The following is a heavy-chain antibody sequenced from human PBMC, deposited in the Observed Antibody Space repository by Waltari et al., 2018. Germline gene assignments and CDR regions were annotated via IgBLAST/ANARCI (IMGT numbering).Heavy chain of an antibody. D-gene: IGHD3-3*01. V-gene: IGHV4-61*02. CDR3: ARGVMGYYDFWSGYPTGNWFDP. J-gene: IGHJ5*02. CDR2: GST. Sequence: GSTNYNPSLKSRVTISVDTSKNQFSLKLSSVTAADTAVYYCARGVMGYYDFWSGYPTGNWFDPWGQGTLVTVSS.